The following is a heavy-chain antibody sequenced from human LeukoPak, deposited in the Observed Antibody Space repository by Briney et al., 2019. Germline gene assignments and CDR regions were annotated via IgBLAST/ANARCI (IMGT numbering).Heavy chain of an antibody. D-gene: IGHD2-2*01. CDR1: GGTFSSYA. Sequence: ASVKVSCKASGGTFSSYAISWVRQAPGQGLEWMGRIIPILGIANYAQKFQGRVTITADKSTSTAYMELNSLRSEDTAVYYCARDPGVPLDDGVDAWGQGTPVTVSS. CDR3: ARDPGVPLDDGVDA. J-gene: IGHJ6*02. CDR2: IIPILGIA. V-gene: IGHV1-69*04.